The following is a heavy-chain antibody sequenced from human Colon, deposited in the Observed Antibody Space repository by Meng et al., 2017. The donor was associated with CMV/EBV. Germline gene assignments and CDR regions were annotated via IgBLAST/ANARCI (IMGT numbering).Heavy chain of an antibody. D-gene: IGHD3-3*01. CDR1: GFTFSSYA. J-gene: IGHJ6*02. Sequence: GGSLRLSCAASGFTFSSYAMSWVRQAPGKGLEWVSAISGTVDTTYYADSVKGRFTISRDSSKDTLYLQMNNLRAEDMAVYYCAKDFWSGYYISNYYGMDVWGQGTTVTVSS. V-gene: IGHV3-23*01. CDR3: AKDFWSGYYISNYYGMDV. CDR2: ISGTVDTT.